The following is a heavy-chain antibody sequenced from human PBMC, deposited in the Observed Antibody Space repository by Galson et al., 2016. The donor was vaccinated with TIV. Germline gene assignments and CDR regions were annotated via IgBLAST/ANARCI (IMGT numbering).Heavy chain of an antibody. CDR2: IVPILGMT. V-gene: IGHV1-69*02. CDR3: SIAPGTYNTAWYVY. D-gene: IGHD6-19*01. CDR1: GGTFSSYS. J-gene: IGHJ4*02. Sequence: SVKVSCKASGGTFSSYSISWVRQAPGQGLEWMGRIVPILGMTNYARKFQGRVTITADKSTSTAYMDLSSLRSEDTAMYYCSIAPGTYNTAWYVYWGQGTLVTVSS.